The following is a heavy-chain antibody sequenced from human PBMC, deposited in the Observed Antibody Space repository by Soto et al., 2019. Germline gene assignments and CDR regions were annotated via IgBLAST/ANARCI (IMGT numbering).Heavy chain of an antibody. CDR2: IYYSGST. J-gene: IGHJ4*02. CDR3: ARNVDTAIWYYFDY. CDR1: GGTISSSY. D-gene: IGHD5-18*01. Sequence: SGTMYLACTVSGGTISSSYWGGIRQPPGKGLEWIGYIYYSGSTNYNPSLKSRVTISVDTSKNQFSLKLSSVTAADTSVYYCARNVDTAIWYYFDYWGQGTLVTVSS. V-gene: IGHV4-59*01.